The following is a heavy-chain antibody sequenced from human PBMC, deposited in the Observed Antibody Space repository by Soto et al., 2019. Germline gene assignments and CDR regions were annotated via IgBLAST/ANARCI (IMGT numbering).Heavy chain of an antibody. CDR3: ARELQGLDYFDY. Sequence: QVQVLQSGAEVKKPGASVKVSCKASEYTFTSYTMHWVRQAPGQRLEWMGWINGGNGKTKYSQKFQGRVTITRDTSASTAYMELSSLRSDDTAVYYCARELQGLDYFDYWGQGTLVTVSS. J-gene: IGHJ4*02. D-gene: IGHD4-4*01. V-gene: IGHV1-3*01. CDR2: INGGNGKT. CDR1: EYTFTSYT.